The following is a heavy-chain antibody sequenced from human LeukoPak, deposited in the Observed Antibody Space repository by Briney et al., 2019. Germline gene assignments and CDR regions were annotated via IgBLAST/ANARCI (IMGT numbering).Heavy chain of an antibody. D-gene: IGHD4-23*01. J-gene: IGHJ5*02. Sequence: ASVKVSCKASGYTFTGYYMHWVRQAPGQGLEWMGWINPNSGGTNYAQKFQGRVTMTRDTSISTAYMELSRLRSDDTAVYYCARDALLRWHNWFDPWGQGTLVTVSS. CDR2: INPNSGGT. V-gene: IGHV1-2*02. CDR1: GYTFTGYY. CDR3: ARDALLRWHNWFDP.